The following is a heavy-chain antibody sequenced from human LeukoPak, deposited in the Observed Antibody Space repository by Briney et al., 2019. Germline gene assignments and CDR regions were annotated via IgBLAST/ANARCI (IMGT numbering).Heavy chain of an antibody. CDR3: ARARGTGPGAHFDY. CDR1: GFIFSTSW. CDR2: ISNSGDFI. V-gene: IGHV3-11*01. Sequence: GGSLRLSCAGSGFIFSTSWMSWIRQAPGKGLEWVSYISNSGDFIAYADSVKGRFTISRDNAKNSLFLQMNSLRAEDTAVYYCARARGTGPGAHFDYWGQRTLVIVSS. D-gene: IGHD3-10*01. J-gene: IGHJ4*02.